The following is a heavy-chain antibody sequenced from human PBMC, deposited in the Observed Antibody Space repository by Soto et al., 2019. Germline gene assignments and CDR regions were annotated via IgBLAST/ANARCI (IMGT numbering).Heavy chain of an antibody. CDR2: TIPVFNTA. CDR3: ARGVYGSGNYYTGPSAWDI. D-gene: IGHD3-10*01. V-gene: IGHV1-69*06. CDR1: GGTLSDHG. Sequence: QVQLEQSGAEVKKPGSSVKVSCKASGGTLSDHGVAWLRQAPGQGLEWMGGTIPVFNTAKYAQKFQGRVTVTADKFTNIAYMELSSLRSEDTAFYFCARGVYGSGNYYTGPSAWDIGGQGTMVIVSS. J-gene: IGHJ3*02.